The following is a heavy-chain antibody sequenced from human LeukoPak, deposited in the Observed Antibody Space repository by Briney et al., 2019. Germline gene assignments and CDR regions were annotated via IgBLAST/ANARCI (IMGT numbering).Heavy chain of an antibody. CDR3: ARPFRSGRTQYGSSWTFDY. V-gene: IGHV4-59*08. CDR1: GDSISTYY. CDR2: VYFGGSA. D-gene: IGHD6-13*01. J-gene: IGHJ4*02. Sequence: SETLSLTCNVSGDSISTYYWSWIRQPPGKGLEWIGYVYFGGSANYNSSLKSRVTISVDTSKNQFALKLTSVTAADTAVYYCARPFRSGRTQYGSSWTFDYWGQGTLVTVPS.